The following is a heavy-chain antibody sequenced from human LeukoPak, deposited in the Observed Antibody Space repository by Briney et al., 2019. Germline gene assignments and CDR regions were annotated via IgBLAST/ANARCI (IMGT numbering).Heavy chain of an antibody. CDR1: GYTFTGYY. CDR2: INPNSGGT. V-gene: IGHV1-2*02. J-gene: IGHJ3*02. Sequence: ASVKVSCKASGYTFTGYYMHWVRQAPGQGLEWMGWINPNSGGTNYAQKFQGRVTMTRNTSISTAYMELSSLRSEDTAVYYCARGLYCSGGSCYSAAFDIWGQGTMVTVSS. D-gene: IGHD2-15*01. CDR3: ARGLYCSGGSCYSAAFDI.